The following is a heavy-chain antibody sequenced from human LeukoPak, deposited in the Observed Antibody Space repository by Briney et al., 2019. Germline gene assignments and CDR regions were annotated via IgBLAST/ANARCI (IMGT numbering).Heavy chain of an antibody. CDR3: ARAAYCSSTSCDLSGYYYYYMDV. D-gene: IGHD2-2*01. J-gene: IGHJ6*03. CDR1: GGTFSSYA. Sequence: ASVKVSCKASGGTFSSYAISWVRQAPGQELEWMGGIIPIFGTANYAQKFQGRVTITTDESTSTAYIELSSLGSEDTAVYYCARAAYCSSTSCDLSGYYYYYMDVWGKGTTVTVSS. V-gene: IGHV1-69*05. CDR2: IIPIFGTA.